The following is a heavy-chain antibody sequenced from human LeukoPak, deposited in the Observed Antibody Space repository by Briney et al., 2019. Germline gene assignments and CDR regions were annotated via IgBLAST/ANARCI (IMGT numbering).Heavy chain of an antibody. J-gene: IGHJ6*03. CDR2: IYPGDSDT. V-gene: IGHV5-51*01. CDR1: GYSFSTYW. Sequence: GESLKIPCQGSGYSFSTYWITWVRQMPGKGLEWMGIIYPGDSDTRYSPSFQGQVTISADKSISTAYLQWSSLKASDTAMYYCARLSTVVTPVWDYYYYMDVWGKGTTVTISS. CDR3: ARLSTVVTPVWDYYYYMDV. D-gene: IGHD4-23*01.